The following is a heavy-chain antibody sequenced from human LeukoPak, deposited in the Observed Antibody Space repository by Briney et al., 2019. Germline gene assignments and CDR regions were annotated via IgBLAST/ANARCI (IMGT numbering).Heavy chain of an antibody. CDR1: GFTVSSNY. D-gene: IGHD4-17*01. Sequence: GGSLRLSCAASGFTVSSNYMSWVRQAPGKGLEWVSVIYSGGSTYYADSVKGRFTISRDNSKNTLYLQMNSLRAEDTAVYYCAGDSFYGDFDAFDIWGQGTMVTVSS. V-gene: IGHV3-53*01. CDR2: IYSGGST. CDR3: AGDSFYGDFDAFDI. J-gene: IGHJ3*02.